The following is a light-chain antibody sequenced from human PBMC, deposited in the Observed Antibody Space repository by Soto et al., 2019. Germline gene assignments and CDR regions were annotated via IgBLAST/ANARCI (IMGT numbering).Light chain of an antibody. V-gene: IGLV2-14*01. Sequence: QSALTQPASVSGSPGQSITISCTGTSSDVGGYNYVSWYQQHPGKAPKLMIYDVSNRPSGVSNRFSGSKSGNTASLTISGXQAXXXAXXYCSSYTSSSTVVFGGGTKLTVL. CDR1: SSDVGGYNY. CDR3: SSYTSSSTVV. CDR2: DVS. J-gene: IGLJ2*01.